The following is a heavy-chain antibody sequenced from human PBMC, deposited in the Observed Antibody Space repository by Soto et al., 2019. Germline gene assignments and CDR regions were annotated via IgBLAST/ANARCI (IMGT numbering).Heavy chain of an antibody. V-gene: IGHV3-73*01. D-gene: IGHD3-3*01. CDR2: IRSKANSYAT. Sequence: GGSLRLSCAASGFTFSGSAMHWVRQASGKGLGWVGRIRSKANSYATAYAASVKGRFTISRDDSKNTAYLQMNSLKTEDTAVYYCTRRPYDFWSGLNYGMDVWGQGTTVTVSS. CDR3: TRRPYDFWSGLNYGMDV. J-gene: IGHJ6*02. CDR1: GFTFSGSA.